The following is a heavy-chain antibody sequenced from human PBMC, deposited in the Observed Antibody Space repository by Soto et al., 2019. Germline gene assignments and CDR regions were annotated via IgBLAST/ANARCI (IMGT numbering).Heavy chain of an antibody. Sequence: SETLSLTCTVSGGSIISGDYYFICIGEPPGKGLEWIGYIYYSGTTYYNPSLKSRVTISLDTSKNQFSLKLTSVTAADTAVYYCAREPYNYDSSGYYDHWGQGTLVTVSS. CDR1: GGSIISGDYY. D-gene: IGHD3-22*01. V-gene: IGHV4-30-4*01. CDR2: IYYSGTT. CDR3: AREPYNYDSSGYYDH. J-gene: IGHJ5*02.